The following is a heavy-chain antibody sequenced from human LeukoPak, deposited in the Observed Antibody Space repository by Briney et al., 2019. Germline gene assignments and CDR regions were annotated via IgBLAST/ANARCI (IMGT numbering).Heavy chain of an antibody. Sequence: SETLSLTCTVSGGSIRSYYWSWIRQHPGKGLERIAYIYYSGSTNYNPSLKSRVTISVDTSKNQFSLKLSSVTAADTAVYYCARVYYSNSYDYWYFDLWGRGTLVTVSS. V-gene: IGHV4-59*01. CDR1: GGSIRSYY. CDR2: IYYSGST. J-gene: IGHJ2*01. CDR3: ARVYYSNSYDYWYFDL. D-gene: IGHD6-13*01.